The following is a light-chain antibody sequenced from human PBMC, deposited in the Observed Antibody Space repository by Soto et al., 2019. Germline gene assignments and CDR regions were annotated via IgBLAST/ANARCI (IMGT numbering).Light chain of an antibody. CDR2: DAS. Sequence: EIVLTQSPATLSLSPGEGATLSCRASQSVSRYLAWYQQKPGQAPRLLIYDASTRATGVPARFSGSGSGTDFTLTISSLEPEDFAVYYCQQRSNCPLTFGQGSKVELK. V-gene: IGKV3-11*01. CDR3: QQRSNCPLT. J-gene: IGKJ1*01. CDR1: QSVSRY.